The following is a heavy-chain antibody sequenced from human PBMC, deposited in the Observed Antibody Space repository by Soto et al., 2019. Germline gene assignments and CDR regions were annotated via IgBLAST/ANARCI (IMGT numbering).Heavy chain of an antibody. D-gene: IGHD3-22*01. Sequence: GGSLRLSCAASGFTFSSYAMSWVRQAPGEGLEWVSAISGSGGSTYYADSVKGRFTISRDNSKNTLYLQMNSLRAEDTAVYYCAKGGGYYDSSGYFDYWGQGTLVTVSS. J-gene: IGHJ4*02. CDR3: AKGGGYYDSSGYFDY. CDR2: ISGSGGST. CDR1: GFTFSSYA. V-gene: IGHV3-23*01.